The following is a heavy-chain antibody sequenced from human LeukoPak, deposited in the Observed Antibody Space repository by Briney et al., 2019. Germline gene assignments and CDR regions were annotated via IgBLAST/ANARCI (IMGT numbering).Heavy chain of an antibody. CDR2: IYHSGST. CDR3: ARYGSGSYYNSYYFDY. Sequence: SETLSLTCTVSGYSISSGYYWGWIRQPPGKGLGWIGSIYHSGSTYYNPSLKSRVTISVDTSKNQSSLKLSSVTAADTAVYYCARYGSGSYYNSYYFDYWGQGTLVTVSS. CDR1: GYSISSGYY. D-gene: IGHD3-10*01. J-gene: IGHJ4*02. V-gene: IGHV4-38-2*02.